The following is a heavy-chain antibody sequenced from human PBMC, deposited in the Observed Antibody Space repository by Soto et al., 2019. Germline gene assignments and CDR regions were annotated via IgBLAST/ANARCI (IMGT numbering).Heavy chain of an antibody. CDR1: GGSISSYY. Sequence: PSETLSLTCTVSGGSISSYYWSWIRQPPGKGLEWIGYIYHSGSSNYNPSLKSRVTILLDTSKSQLSLKLSSVTAADTAVYYCARRWGGTFDIWGQGTMVTVSS. CDR2: IYHSGSS. CDR3: ARRWGGTFDI. J-gene: IGHJ3*02. D-gene: IGHD3-10*01. V-gene: IGHV4-59*08.